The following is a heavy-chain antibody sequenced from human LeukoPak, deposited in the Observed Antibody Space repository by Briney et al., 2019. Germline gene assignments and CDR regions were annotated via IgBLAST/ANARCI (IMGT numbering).Heavy chain of an antibody. CDR3: ARHVGRAGDEPYFDY. CDR2: IYYSGST. V-gene: IGHV4-39*01. Sequence: SETLSLTCTVSGGSISSSSYYWGGIRQPPGKGLEWIGSIYYSGSTYYNPSLKSRVTISVDTSKNQFSLNLISVTAADTAVYYCARHVGRAGDEPYFDYWGQGALVTVSS. D-gene: IGHD4-17*01. J-gene: IGHJ4*02. CDR1: GGSISSSSYY.